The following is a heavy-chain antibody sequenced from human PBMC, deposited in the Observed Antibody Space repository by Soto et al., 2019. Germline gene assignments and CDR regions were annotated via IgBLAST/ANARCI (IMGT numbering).Heavy chain of an antibody. Sequence: QVQLQESGPGLVKPSETLSLTCTVSGGSISSYYWSWIRQPPGKGLEWIGYIYYSGRTNYNPSLTSRVTLSVAPAKSQYSLTLCSGTAEDTAVYYCESPWGDAIDYWGQGTLVTVSS. CDR2: IYYSGRT. CDR1: GGSISSYY. V-gene: IGHV4-59*08. CDR3: ESPWGDAIDY. D-gene: IGHD3-16*01. J-gene: IGHJ4*02.